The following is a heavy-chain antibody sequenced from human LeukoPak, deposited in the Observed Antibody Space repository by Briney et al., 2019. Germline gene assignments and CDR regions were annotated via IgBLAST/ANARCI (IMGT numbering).Heavy chain of an antibody. J-gene: IGHJ4*02. V-gene: IGHV4-34*01. CDR1: GGSFSGYY. CDR2: INHSGST. CDR3: ARGRRYYYDSSGYFF. D-gene: IGHD3-22*01. Sequence: SETLSLTCAVYGGSFSGYYWSWIRQPPGKGLEWIGEINHSGSTNYDPSLKSRVTISVDTSKNQFPLKLSSVTAADTAVYYCARGRRYYYDSSGYFFWGQGTLVTVSS.